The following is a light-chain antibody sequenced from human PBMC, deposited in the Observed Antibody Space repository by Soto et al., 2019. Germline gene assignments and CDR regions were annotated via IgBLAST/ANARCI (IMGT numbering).Light chain of an antibody. CDR1: QYIGNT. J-gene: IGKJ4*01. V-gene: IGKV3-15*01. CDR2: DAS. CDR3: QRYNDWPLT. Sequence: EIVMTQSPATLSVSPGERATLSCRASQYIGNTLAWYQQKPGQAPRLLIYDASTRATGIPARFSGSGYGTDFTLTISRLQSEDFAVYYCQRYNDWPLTFGGGTKVESK.